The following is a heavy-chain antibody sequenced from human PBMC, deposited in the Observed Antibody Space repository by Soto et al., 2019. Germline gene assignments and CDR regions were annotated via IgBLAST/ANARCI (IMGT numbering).Heavy chain of an antibody. J-gene: IGHJ4*02. Sequence: GGSLRLSCSASGFTFSSYAMHWVRQAPGKGLEYVSAISSNGGSTYYADSVKGRFTISRDNSKNMLYLQMSSLRAEDTAVYYCVGFGELLLDYFDYWGQGTLVTVSS. V-gene: IGHV3-64D*09. CDR2: ISSNGGST. CDR1: GFTFSSYA. CDR3: VGFGELLLDYFDY. D-gene: IGHD3-10*01.